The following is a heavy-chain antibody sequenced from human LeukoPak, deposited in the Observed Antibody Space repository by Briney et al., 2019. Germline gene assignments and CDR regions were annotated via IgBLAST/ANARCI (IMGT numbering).Heavy chain of an antibody. CDR3: ARDRMTTVTNDAFDI. J-gene: IGHJ3*02. V-gene: IGHV3-11*04. D-gene: IGHD4-17*01. Sequence: GGSLRLSCAASGFTFSDYYMSWIRQAPGKGLEWVSYIGSSGTTICYADSVKGRFTISRDNAKNSLFLQMNSLRAEDTAVYYCARDRMTTVTNDAFDIWGQGTMVTVPS. CDR1: GFTFSDYY. CDR2: IGSSGTTI.